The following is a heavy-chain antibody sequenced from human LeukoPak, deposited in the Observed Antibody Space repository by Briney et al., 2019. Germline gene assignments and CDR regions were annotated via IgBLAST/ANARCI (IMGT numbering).Heavy chain of an antibody. CDR2: IYSGGST. Sequence: GGSLRLSCAASGFTVSSNYMSWVRQAPGKGLEWVSIIYSGGSTYYADSVKGRFTISRDNSKNTLYLQMNSLRAEDTAVYYCARKQGYSYGLDFWGQGPLVTVSS. CDR3: ARKQGYSYGLDF. D-gene: IGHD5-18*01. V-gene: IGHV3-53*01. J-gene: IGHJ4*02. CDR1: GFTVSSNY.